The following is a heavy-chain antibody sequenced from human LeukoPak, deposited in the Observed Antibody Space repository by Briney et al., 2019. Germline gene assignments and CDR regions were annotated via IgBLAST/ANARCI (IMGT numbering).Heavy chain of an antibody. CDR2: IYYSGST. CDR3: ARWDGGNSGFDY. D-gene: IGHD4-23*01. J-gene: IGHJ4*02. V-gene: IGHV4-59*01. Sequence: SETLSLTCAVSGGSISSYYWSWIRQPPGKGLEWIGYIYYSGSTNYNPSLKSRVTTSVDTSKNQFSLKLSSVTAADTAVYYCARWDGGNSGFDYWGQGTLVTVSS. CDR1: GGSISSYY.